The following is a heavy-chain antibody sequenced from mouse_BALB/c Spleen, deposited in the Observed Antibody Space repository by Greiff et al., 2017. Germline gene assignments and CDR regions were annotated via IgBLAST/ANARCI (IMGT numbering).Heavy chain of an antibody. V-gene: IGHV1-63*02. D-gene: IGHD1-1*01. CDR3: ARSYYGSSYFDY. J-gene: IGHJ2*01. CDR1: GYTFTNYW. CDR2: IYPGGGYT. Sequence: LVESGAELVRPGTSVKISCKASGYTFTNYWLGWVKQRPGHGLEWIGDIYPGGGYTNYNEKFKGKATLTADTSSSTAYMQLSSLTSEDSAVYFCARSYYGSSYFDYWGQGTTLTVSS.